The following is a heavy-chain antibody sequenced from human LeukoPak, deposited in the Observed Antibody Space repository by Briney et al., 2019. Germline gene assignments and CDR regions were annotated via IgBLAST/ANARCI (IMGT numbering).Heavy chain of an antibody. CDR3: ARGVPQNVVVTATNYFDF. V-gene: IGHV1-18*01. J-gene: IGHJ4*02. CDR2: ISAYNGKP. Sequence: ASVKVSCKAYGYPFTSYGISWVRQAPGQGLEWMGWISAYNGKPFYAQNLQGRVTMTTDTSTNTAYMELRSLRSDDTPVYYCARGVPQNVVVTATNYFDFWGRGTLVTVYS. CDR1: GYPFTSYG. D-gene: IGHD2-21*02.